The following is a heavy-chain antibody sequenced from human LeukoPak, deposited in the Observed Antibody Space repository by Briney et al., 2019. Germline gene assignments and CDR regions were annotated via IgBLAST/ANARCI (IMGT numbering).Heavy chain of an antibody. CDR3: ARDRYCSGGSCYGWFDP. D-gene: IGHD2-15*01. J-gene: IGHJ5*02. CDR1: GFTFSDYY. CDR2: ISSSSSYT. V-gene: IGHV3-11*06. Sequence: GGSLRLSCAASGFTFSDYYMSWIRQAPGKGLEWVSYISSSSSYTKYADSVKGRFTISRDNGKNSLYLQMNSLRAEDTAVYHCARDRYCSGGSCYGWFDPWGQGTLVTVSS.